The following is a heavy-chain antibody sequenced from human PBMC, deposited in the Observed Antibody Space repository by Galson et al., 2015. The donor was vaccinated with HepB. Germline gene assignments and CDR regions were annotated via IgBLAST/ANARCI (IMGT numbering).Heavy chain of an antibody. Sequence: SVKVSCKASGYTFTGYYMHWVRQAPGQGLEWMGWINPNSGGTNYAQKFQGRVTMTRDTSISTAYMELSRLRSDDTAVYYCARDPPTIFGVVTPDDAFDIWGQGTMVTVSS. J-gene: IGHJ3*02. D-gene: IGHD3-3*01. CDR3: ARDPPTIFGVVTPDDAFDI. CDR2: INPNSGGT. CDR1: GYTFTGYY. V-gene: IGHV1-2*02.